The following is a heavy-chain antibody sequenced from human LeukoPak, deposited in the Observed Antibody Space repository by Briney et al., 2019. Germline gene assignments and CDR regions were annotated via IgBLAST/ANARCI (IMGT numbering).Heavy chain of an antibody. Sequence: GGSLRLSCAASGFTVNSNYMTWVRQAPGKGLEWLSVMYSGGSTYYAASVEGRFTISRDNSKNTVYLQMNSLRAEDTAVYFCARGGPGVLAYWGQGTLVTVSS. CDR3: ARGGPGVLAY. V-gene: IGHV3-53*01. CDR2: MYSGGST. J-gene: IGHJ4*02. CDR1: GFTVNSNY. D-gene: IGHD3-10*01.